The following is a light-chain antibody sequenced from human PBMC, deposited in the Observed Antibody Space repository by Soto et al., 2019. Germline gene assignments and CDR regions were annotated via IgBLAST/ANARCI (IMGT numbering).Light chain of an antibody. CDR2: WAS. V-gene: IGKV4-1*01. CDR1: QSVLHNSNSKNY. Sequence: DIVMTQSPDSLAVSLGERATINCKSSQSVLHNSNSKNYLAWYQQKPGQPPKLLLNWASARESGVPERFSGSGSGTDFTLTVSSLQAEDVAVYHCQQYYTTPYTFGQGTKLEIK. CDR3: QQYYTTPYT. J-gene: IGKJ2*01.